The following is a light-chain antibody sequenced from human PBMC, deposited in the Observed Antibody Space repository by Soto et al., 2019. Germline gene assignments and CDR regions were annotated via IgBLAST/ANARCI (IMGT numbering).Light chain of an antibody. V-gene: IGKV1-5*01. Sequence: DIQMTQSPSTLSASVGDRVTITCRASQSISSWLAWYQQKPGKAPKLLIYDASSLESGVPSRFSGTGSGTEFTLTISSLQSEDFAVYHCQQYKNWPLTFGQGTKVEIK. CDR3: QQYKNWPLT. CDR2: DAS. J-gene: IGKJ1*01. CDR1: QSISSW.